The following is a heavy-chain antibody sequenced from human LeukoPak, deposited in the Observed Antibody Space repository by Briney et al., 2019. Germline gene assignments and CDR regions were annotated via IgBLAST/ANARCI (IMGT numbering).Heavy chain of an antibody. Sequence: GGSLRLSCAASGFTFSSYEMNWVRQAPGKGLEWVSYISSSGSTIYYADSVKGRFTISRDNAKKSLYLQMNSLRAEDTAVYYCARRGGPPLEYYFDYWGQGTLVTVSS. D-gene: IGHD2-15*01. CDR1: GFTFSSYE. J-gene: IGHJ4*02. V-gene: IGHV3-48*03. CDR2: ISSSGSTI. CDR3: ARRGGPPLEYYFDY.